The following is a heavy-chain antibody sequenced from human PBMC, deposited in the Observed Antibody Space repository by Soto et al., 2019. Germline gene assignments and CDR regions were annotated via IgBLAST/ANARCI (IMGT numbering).Heavy chain of an antibody. CDR3: ARRNYDFWSGYYEVGDPYYFDY. CDR2: IYYSGST. CDR1: GGSISSYY. V-gene: IGHV4-59*01. Sequence: PSETLSLTCTVSGGSISSYYWSWIRQPPGKGLEWIGYIYYSGSTNYNPSLKSRVTISVDTSKNQFSLKLSSVTAADTAVYYCARRNYDFWSGYYEVGDPYYFDYWGQGTLVTVSS. D-gene: IGHD3-3*01. J-gene: IGHJ4*02.